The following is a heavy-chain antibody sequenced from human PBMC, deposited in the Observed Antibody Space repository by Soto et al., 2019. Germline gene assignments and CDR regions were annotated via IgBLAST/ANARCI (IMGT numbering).Heavy chain of an antibody. J-gene: IGHJ5*02. CDR2: ISAYNGNT. Sequence: ASVKVSCKASGYTFTNYGINWVRQAPGQGLEWMGWISAYNGNTKYTQKLQGRVTVTTDTSTSTAYVELRSLISDDTAVYYCARDGFNIYYYDSSGPRWFDPWGQGTLVTVSS. V-gene: IGHV1-18*04. CDR3: ARDGFNIYYYDSSGPRWFDP. CDR1: GYTFTNYG. D-gene: IGHD3-22*01.